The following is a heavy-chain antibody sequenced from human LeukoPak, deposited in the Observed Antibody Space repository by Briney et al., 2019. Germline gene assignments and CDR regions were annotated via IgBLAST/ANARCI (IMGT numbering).Heavy chain of an antibody. D-gene: IGHD5-12*01. CDR2: ISAYNGNT. CDR3: ATAFLLRGYRYFDY. CDR1: GYTFTSYG. V-gene: IGHV1-18*01. Sequence: ASVKVSCKASGYTFTSYGITWVRQAPGQGLEWMGWISAYNGNTNYAQKLQGRVTMTTDTSTSTAYMELRSLRSEDTAVYYCATAFLLRGYRYFDYWGQGTLVTVSS. J-gene: IGHJ4*02.